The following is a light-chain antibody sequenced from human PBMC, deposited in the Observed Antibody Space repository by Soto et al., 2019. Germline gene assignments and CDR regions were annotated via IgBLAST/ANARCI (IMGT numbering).Light chain of an antibody. CDR3: QQSYSTPIT. J-gene: IGKJ5*01. CDR1: QSISSY. CDR2: AAS. V-gene: IGKV1-39*01. Sequence: DIQMTQPPSSLSASVGNRVTITCRASQSISSYLNLNQQKPGKAPKLLIYAASSLQSGVPSRFSGSGSGTDFTLTISSLQPEDFATYYCQQSYSTPITFGHGTRLEIK.